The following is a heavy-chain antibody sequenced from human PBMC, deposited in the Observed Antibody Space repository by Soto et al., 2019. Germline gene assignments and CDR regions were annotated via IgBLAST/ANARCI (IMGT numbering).Heavy chain of an antibody. Sequence: QVQLVQSGAEVKKPGSSVKVSCKASGGTFSSYAISWVRQAPGQGLEWMGGIIPIFGTANYAQKFQGRGTITADKSTSTAYMELSSRRSEDTAVYYCARDTRGCSGGSCYSFDYWGQGTLVTVSS. CDR2: IIPIFGTA. CDR1: GGTFSSYA. CDR3: ARDTRGCSGGSCYSFDY. D-gene: IGHD2-15*01. J-gene: IGHJ4*02. V-gene: IGHV1-69*06.